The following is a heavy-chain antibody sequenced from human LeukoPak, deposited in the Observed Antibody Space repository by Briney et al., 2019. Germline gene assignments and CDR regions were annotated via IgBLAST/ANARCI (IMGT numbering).Heavy chain of an antibody. V-gene: IGHV3-7*01. CDR2: IKEDGSES. D-gene: IGHD3-10*01. CDR1: GFPFSSYG. J-gene: IGHJ6*02. CDR3: AKAGLLWFGESWMDV. Sequence: GGSLRLSCAASGFPFSSYGMHWVRQAPGKGLEWVANIKEDGSESHYVDSVKGRFTISRDNAKNSLYLQMNSLRAEDTAMYFCAKAGLLWFGESWMDVWGQGTTVTVSS.